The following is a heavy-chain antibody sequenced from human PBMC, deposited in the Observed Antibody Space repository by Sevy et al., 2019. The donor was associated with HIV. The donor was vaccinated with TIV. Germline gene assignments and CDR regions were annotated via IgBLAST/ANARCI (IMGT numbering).Heavy chain of an antibody. J-gene: IGHJ6*02. CDR2: IKQDGSEK. CDR1: GFTFSIYW. V-gene: IGHV3-7*01. D-gene: IGHD4-17*01. Sequence: GGSLRLSCAASGFTFSIYWMTWVRQAPGKGLEWVANIKQDGSEKYYVDSVKGRLTISRDNAKNSLYLQMNSLRADDTAVYYCASDWGDDFDDRRASYYYFYGMDVWGQGTTVTVSS. CDR3: ASDWGDDFDDRRASYYYFYGMDV.